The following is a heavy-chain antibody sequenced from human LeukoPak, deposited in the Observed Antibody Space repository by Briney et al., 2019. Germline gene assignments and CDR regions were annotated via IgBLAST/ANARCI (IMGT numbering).Heavy chain of an antibody. V-gene: IGHV4-59*01. CDR3: ARLYSSGWYYFDH. D-gene: IGHD6-19*01. J-gene: IGHJ4*02. CDR2: IYYSGAT. CDR1: GGSISTYY. Sequence: SETLSLTCTVSGGSISTYYWNWIRQPPGKGLEWIGYIYYSGATNYNPSLKSRVTISVDTSKNQFSLKLSSVTAADTAVYFCARLYSSGWYYFDHWGQGTLVSVSS.